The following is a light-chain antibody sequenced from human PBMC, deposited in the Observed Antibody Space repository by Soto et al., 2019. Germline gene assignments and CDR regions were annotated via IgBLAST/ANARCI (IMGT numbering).Light chain of an antibody. J-gene: IGKJ2*01. CDR2: GAS. CDR3: RQYGSSPSYT. CDR1: QSVSSSSY. V-gene: IGKV3-20*01. Sequence: EIVLTQSPGTLSLSPGERGTLSCRASQSVSSSSYLAWYRQKPGQAPRLLIYGASSRATGIPDRFSGSGSATDFPLTISRLEPEDFAVYYCRQYGSSPSYTFGQGTKLEIK.